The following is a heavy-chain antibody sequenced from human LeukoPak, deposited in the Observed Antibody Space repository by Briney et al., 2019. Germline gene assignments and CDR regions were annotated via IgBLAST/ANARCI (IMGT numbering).Heavy chain of an antibody. CDR2: ISYDGSNK. D-gene: IGHD3-3*01. J-gene: IGHJ3*02. Sequence: QAGGSLRLSCAASGFTFSSYAMHWVRQAPGKGLEWVAVISYDGSNKYYADSVKGRFTISRDNSKNTLYLQMNSLRAEDTAVYYCAKAIGGIRLLEWNQPPVNAFDIWGQGTMVTVSS. CDR1: GFTFSSYA. CDR3: AKAIGGIRLLEWNQPPVNAFDI. V-gene: IGHV3-30*04.